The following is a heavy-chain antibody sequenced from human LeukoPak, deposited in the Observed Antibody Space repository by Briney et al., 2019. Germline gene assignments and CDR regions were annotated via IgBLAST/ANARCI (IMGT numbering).Heavy chain of an antibody. Sequence: GGSLRLSCAASGFTFDDYAMHWVRQAPGKGLEWVSLISGDGGSTYYADSVKGRFTISRDNSKNSLYLQMNSLRTEDTALYYCAKDIGLLQWLLSYFDYWGQGTLITVSS. CDR2: ISGDGGST. D-gene: IGHD6-19*01. CDR3: AKDIGLLQWLLSYFDY. V-gene: IGHV3-43*02. CDR1: GFTFDDYA. J-gene: IGHJ4*02.